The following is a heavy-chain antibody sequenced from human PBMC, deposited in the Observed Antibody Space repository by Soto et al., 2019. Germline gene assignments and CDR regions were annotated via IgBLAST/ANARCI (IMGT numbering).Heavy chain of an antibody. CDR1: GFSLSTYGMG. Sequence: QITLKESGPTLVKPTQTLTLTCTFSGFSLSTYGMGMGWIRQPPGKAPEWLSVIYWDDDKRYSPSLKSRLTISKDTSKSPVVLTMTDVGPVDTATYYCAHVFWRGITHDFDYWGQGSLVTVSS. CDR2: IYWDDDK. V-gene: IGHV2-5*02. CDR3: AHVFWRGITHDFDY. J-gene: IGHJ4*02. D-gene: IGHD6-25*01.